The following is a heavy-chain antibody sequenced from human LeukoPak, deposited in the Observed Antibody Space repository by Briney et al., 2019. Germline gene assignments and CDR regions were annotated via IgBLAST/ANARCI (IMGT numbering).Heavy chain of an antibody. V-gene: IGHV4-39*07. J-gene: IGHJ4*02. CDR3: AGERELLWFGELLHVWGSYRPIDY. CDR1: GGSISSSSYY. Sequence: SETLSLTCTVSGGSISSSSYYWGWIRQPPGKGLEWIGSIYYSGSTYYNPSLKSRVTISVDTSKNQFSLKLSSVTAADTAVYYCAGERELLWFGELLHVWGSYRPIDYWGQGTLVTVSS. D-gene: IGHD3-10*01. CDR2: IYYSGST.